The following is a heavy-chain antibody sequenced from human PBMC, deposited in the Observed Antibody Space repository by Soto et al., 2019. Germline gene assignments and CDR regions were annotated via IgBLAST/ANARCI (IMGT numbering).Heavy chain of an antibody. J-gene: IGHJ3*02. CDR3: ARRYYYDSSGYYLDAFAI. CDR2: IDPSDSYT. CDR1: GYSFTSYW. Sequence: PGESLKISCKGSGYSFTSYWISWVRQMPGKGLEWVGRIDPSDSYTNYSPSFQGHVTISADKSISTAYLQWSSLKASDTAMYYCARRYYYDSSGYYLDAFAIWGQGTMVTVSS. D-gene: IGHD3-22*01. V-gene: IGHV5-10-1*01.